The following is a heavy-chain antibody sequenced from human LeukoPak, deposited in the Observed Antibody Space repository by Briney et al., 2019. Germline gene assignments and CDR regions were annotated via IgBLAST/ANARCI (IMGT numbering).Heavy chain of an antibody. J-gene: IGHJ3*02. D-gene: IGHD6-13*01. CDR2: INPNSGGT. CDR1: GYTFSDYY. CDR3: ARPAAAGTKDAFDI. V-gene: IGHV1-2*02. Sequence: ASVKVSCKASGYTFSDYYIHWVRQAPGQGLEWMGWINPNSGGTNYAQKFQGRVTMTRDTSISTAYMELSRLRSDDTAVYYCARPAAAGTKDAFDIWGQGTMVTVSS.